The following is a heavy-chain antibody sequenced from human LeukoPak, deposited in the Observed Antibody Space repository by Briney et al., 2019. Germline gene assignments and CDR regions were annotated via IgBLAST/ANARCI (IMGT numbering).Heavy chain of an antibody. V-gene: IGHV4-30-4*01. CDR1: GGSISSGDYY. D-gene: IGHD5-24*01. J-gene: IGHJ4*02. Sequence: SQTLSLTCTVSGGSISSGDYYWSWLRQPPGKGLEWIGYIYYSGSTYYNPSLKSRFTISVDTSKNQFSLKLSSVTAADTAVYYCARSGRWLHNSGIDYWGQGTLVTVSS. CDR2: IYYSGST. CDR3: ARSGRWLHNSGIDY.